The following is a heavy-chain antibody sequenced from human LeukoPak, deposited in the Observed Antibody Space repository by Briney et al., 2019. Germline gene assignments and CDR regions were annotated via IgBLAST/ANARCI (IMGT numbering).Heavy chain of an antibody. J-gene: IGHJ4*02. V-gene: IGHV3-21*04. D-gene: IGHD3-16*01. Sequence: GGSLRLSCAASGFTFSSYSMNWVRQAPGKGLEWVSSISSSSSYIYYADSVKGRFTISRDNSKNSLYLQMNSLRIEDTAFYYCAKEGGGGEIDYWGQGTLVTVSS. CDR3: AKEGGGGEIDY. CDR1: GFTFSSYS. CDR2: ISSSSSYI.